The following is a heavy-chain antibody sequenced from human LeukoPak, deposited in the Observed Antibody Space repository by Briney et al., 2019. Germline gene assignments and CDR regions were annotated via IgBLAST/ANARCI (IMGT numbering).Heavy chain of an antibody. Sequence: GASVTVSCKASGGTFSSYAISWVRQAPGQGLEWMGGIIPILGTANYAQKFQGRVTITADKSTSTAYMELSSLRSEDTDVYYCARDRGYCSSTSCYGPDWYFDLWGRGTLVTVSS. CDR3: ARDRGYCSSTSCYGPDWYFDL. CDR1: GGTFSSYA. V-gene: IGHV1-69*10. CDR2: IIPILGTA. D-gene: IGHD2-2*01. J-gene: IGHJ2*01.